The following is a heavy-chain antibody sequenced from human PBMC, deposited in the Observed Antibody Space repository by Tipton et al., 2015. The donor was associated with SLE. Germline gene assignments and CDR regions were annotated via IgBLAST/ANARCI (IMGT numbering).Heavy chain of an antibody. Sequence: GSLRLSCAASGFTFSSYSMNWVRQAPGKGLEWVSYISSSSSYTNYADSVKGRFTISRDNAKNSLYLQMNSLRAEDTAVYYCARVFKLGVYFDLWGRGTLVTVSS. CDR1: GFTFSSYS. CDR2: ISSSSSYT. J-gene: IGHJ2*01. CDR3: ARVFKLGVYFDL. V-gene: IGHV3-21*05. D-gene: IGHD7-27*01.